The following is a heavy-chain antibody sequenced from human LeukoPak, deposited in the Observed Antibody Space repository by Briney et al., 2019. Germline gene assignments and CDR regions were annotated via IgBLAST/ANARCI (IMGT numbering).Heavy chain of an antibody. D-gene: IGHD3-10*01. Sequence: PGGSLRLSCTASGFTFGDYAMSWFRQAPGKGLEWVGFIRSKAYGGTTEYAASVKGRFTISRDDSKSIAYLQMNSLKTEDTAVYYCTTDPAVTMVRGVISKGYYWGQGTLVTVSS. J-gene: IGHJ4*02. CDR2: IRSKAYGGTT. V-gene: IGHV3-49*03. CDR1: GFTFGDYA. CDR3: TTDPAVTMVRGVISKGYY.